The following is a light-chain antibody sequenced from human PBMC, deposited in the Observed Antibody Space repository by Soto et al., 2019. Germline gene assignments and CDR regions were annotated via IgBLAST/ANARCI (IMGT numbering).Light chain of an antibody. CDR2: SAS. J-gene: IGKJ4*01. Sequence: DIQMTQSPSSLSAFVGDSVTITCHASQRISTFLNWYHQKPGKAPKLLIYSASYLQSGVPSNFSGSGSGTEFTLSIVTLQPEDFGTYFCQQSYRLPRTFGGGTKVEI. V-gene: IGKV1-39*01. CDR1: QRISTF. CDR3: QQSYRLPRT.